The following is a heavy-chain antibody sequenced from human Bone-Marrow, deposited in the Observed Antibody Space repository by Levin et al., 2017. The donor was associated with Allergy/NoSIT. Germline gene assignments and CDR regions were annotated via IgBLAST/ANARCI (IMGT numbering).Heavy chain of an antibody. V-gene: IGHV3-21*01. CDR2: ITTTGNYI. J-gene: IGHJ6*02. CDR3: ARGAGAAGRGGLDV. Sequence: PGGSLRLSCATSGFPFSSYGMAWVRQAPGKGLEWVASITTTGNYIHYAESVKGRFTLSRDNANNSLSLQMNRLRGEDMAVYYCARGAGAAGRGGLDVWGQGTTVTVSS. CDR1: GFPFSSYG. D-gene: IGHD2-15*01.